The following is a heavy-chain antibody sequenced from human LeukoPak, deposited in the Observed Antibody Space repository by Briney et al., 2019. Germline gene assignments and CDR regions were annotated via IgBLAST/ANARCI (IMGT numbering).Heavy chain of an antibody. CDR1: GGSFSGYY. D-gene: IGHD5-18*01. CDR3: ARRDTAMVTFDY. Sequence: PSETLSLTCAVYGGSFSGYYWSWIRQPPGKGLEWIGEINHSGSTNYNPSLKNRDTISVDTSKNQFSLKLSSVTAADTAVYYCARRDTAMVTFDYWGQGTLVTVSS. V-gene: IGHV4-34*01. J-gene: IGHJ4*02. CDR2: INHSGST.